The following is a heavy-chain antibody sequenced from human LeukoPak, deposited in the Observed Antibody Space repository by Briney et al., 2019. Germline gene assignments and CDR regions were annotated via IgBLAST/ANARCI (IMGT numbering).Heavy chain of an antibody. Sequence: SETLSLTCTVSGGSISSSSYYWGWIRQPPGKGLEWIGYIYYSGSTNYNPSLKSRVTISVDTSKNQFSLKLSSVTAADTAVYYCARDFGAAGWFDPWGQGTLVTVSS. CDR1: GGSISSSSYY. J-gene: IGHJ5*02. D-gene: IGHD6-13*01. V-gene: IGHV4-61*01. CDR2: IYYSGST. CDR3: ARDFGAAGWFDP.